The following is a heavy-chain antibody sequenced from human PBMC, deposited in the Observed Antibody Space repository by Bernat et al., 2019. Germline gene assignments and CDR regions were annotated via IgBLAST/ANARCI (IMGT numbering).Heavy chain of an antibody. CDR3: ARVSSGGLYYSYSYGMDV. D-gene: IGHD2/OR15-2a*01. J-gene: IGHJ6*02. Sequence: QVQLVQSGAEVKKPGASVKVSCKASGYTFTSYDINWVRQATGQGREWMGWRNPNSGNTGYAQKYPGRVTITRNTSLSTSYIELSILISEDTAVYSCARVSSGGLYYSYSYGMDVWGQGTTVTVSS. CDR2: RNPNSGNT. CDR1: GYTFTSYD. V-gene: IGHV1-8*01.